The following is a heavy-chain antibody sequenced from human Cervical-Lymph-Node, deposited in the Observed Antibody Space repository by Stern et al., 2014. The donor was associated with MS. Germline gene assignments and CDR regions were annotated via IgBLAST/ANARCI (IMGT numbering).Heavy chain of an antibody. CDR3: ARAEYCGGDCYSHAFDI. D-gene: IGHD2-21*02. Sequence: VQLVESGSEVKKPVSSVKVSCKASGGTFSSYAISWVRQAPGQGLECMGGIIPIFGTANYAQKFQGRVTITADESTSTAYMELSSLRSEDTAVYYCARAEYCGGDCYSHAFDIWGQGTMVTVSS. CDR2: IIPIFGTA. J-gene: IGHJ3*02. V-gene: IGHV1-69*01. CDR1: GGTFSSYA.